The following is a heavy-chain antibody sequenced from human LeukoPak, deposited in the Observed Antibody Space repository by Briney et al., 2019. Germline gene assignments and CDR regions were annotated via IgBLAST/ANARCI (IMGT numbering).Heavy chain of an antibody. CDR2: MYNYGRT. CDR3: ARHISTRVGWELLANDAFDI. V-gene: IGHV4-30-4*08. J-gene: IGHJ3*02. Sequence: SETLSLTCTVSGGSISSGDYYWSWIRQPPGKGLEWIGYMYNYGRTYYTPSLKSRVTISVDTSKNQFSLKLSSVTAADTAVYYCARHISTRVGWELLANDAFDIWGQGTMVTVSS. D-gene: IGHD1-26*01. CDR1: GGSISSGDYY.